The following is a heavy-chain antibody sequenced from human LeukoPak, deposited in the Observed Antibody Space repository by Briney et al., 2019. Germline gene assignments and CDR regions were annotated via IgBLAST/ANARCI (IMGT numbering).Heavy chain of an antibody. D-gene: IGHD6-13*01. Sequence: SETLSLTCAVSGGSISSSNWWSWVRQPPGRGLEWIGEIYHNGSTNYNPSLKSRVTISVDESNDQFSLKLGSVTAADTAVYYCARLRVAAGGTGLHFDYWGQGTLVTVSS. V-gene: IGHV4-4*02. CDR3: ARLRVAAGGTGLHFDY. CDR2: IYHNGST. J-gene: IGHJ4*02. CDR1: GGSISSSNW.